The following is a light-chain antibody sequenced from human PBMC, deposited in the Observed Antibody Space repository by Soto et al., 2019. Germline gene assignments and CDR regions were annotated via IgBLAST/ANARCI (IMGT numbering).Light chain of an antibody. CDR2: GAS. CDR1: QSVSSN. CDR3: XQYNNWPPYT. Sequence: EIVMTQSPATLSVSPGERATLSCRASQSVSSNLAWYQQKPGQAPRLLIYGASTRATGIPASFSGSGSGTEFXLTXXSLQSEDFALYXCXQYNNWPPYTFGQGTKLEIK. J-gene: IGKJ2*01. V-gene: IGKV3-15*01.